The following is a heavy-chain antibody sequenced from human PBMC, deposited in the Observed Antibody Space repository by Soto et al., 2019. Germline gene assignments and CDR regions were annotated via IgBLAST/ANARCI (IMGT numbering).Heavy chain of an antibody. D-gene: IGHD5-12*01. CDR2: ITYDGSRK. Sequence: QVQLVESGGGVVQPGTSLRLSCSASGFTFGNFGMHWVLQSPGKGLEWVSIITYDGSRKHYIDSVKGRFTISRDNSKNTVFLQMNSLRAEDSAVYYCAKDIHADRDTYHYGADYWGQGTLVTVSS. J-gene: IGHJ4*02. CDR1: GFTFGNFG. CDR3: AKDIHADRDTYHYGADY. V-gene: IGHV3-30*18.